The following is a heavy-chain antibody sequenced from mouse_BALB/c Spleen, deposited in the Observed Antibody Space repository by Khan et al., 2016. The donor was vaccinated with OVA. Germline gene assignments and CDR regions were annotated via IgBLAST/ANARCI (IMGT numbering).Heavy chain of an antibody. CDR2: INPHIGET. V-gene: IGHV1-20*02. J-gene: IGHJ2*01. D-gene: IGHD1-1*01. CDR3: ARVYRSYFDY. Sequence: VQLKQSGPELVKPGASVKISCKASGYSFTGYFMNWVMQSHGKSLEWIGRINPHIGETFYNQKFKDKVTLTVDESSSTAHMELRSLASEDSAVYYCARVYRSYFDYWGQGTTLTVSS. CDR1: GYSFTGYF.